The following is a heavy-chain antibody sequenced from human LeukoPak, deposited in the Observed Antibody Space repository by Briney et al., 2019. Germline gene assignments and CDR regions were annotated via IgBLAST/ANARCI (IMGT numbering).Heavy chain of an antibody. Sequence: GASVKVSCKASGGTFSSYAISWARQAPGQGLEWMGGIIPIFGTANYAQKFQGRVTITTDESTSTAYMELSSLRSEDTAVYYCARGVPNWNYGTDYWGQGTLVTVSS. CDR3: ARGVPNWNYGTDY. CDR2: IIPIFGTA. D-gene: IGHD1-7*01. V-gene: IGHV1-69*05. CDR1: GGTFSSYA. J-gene: IGHJ4*02.